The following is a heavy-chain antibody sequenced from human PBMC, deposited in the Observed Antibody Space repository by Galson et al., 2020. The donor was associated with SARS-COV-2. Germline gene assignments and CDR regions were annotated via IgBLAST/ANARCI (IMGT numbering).Heavy chain of an antibody. CDR2: INNDGSGT. Sequence: GGSLRLSCAASGFIFNNYWIHWVRQAPGKGLEWVSRINNDGSGTIYADSVKGRFTISRDNAENIVYLHMNSLRVEDTAMYYCAMNYQLDSWGQGTLVTVSS. CDR3: AMNYQLDS. J-gene: IGHJ4*02. V-gene: IGHV3-74*01. D-gene: IGHD2-2*01. CDR1: GFIFNNYW.